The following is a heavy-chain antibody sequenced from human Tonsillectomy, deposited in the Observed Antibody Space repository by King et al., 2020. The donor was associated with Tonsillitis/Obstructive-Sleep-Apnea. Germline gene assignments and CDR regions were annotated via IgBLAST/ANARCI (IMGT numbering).Heavy chain of an antibody. Sequence: VQLVESGGGLVQPGGSLRLSCAASGFTFSSYAMSWVRQAPGKGLEWVSAISGSGGSTYYADSVKGRFTISRDNSKNTLYLQMNSLRDEDTAVYYCVILPYSSGWYPFDYWGQGTLVTVSS. CDR3: VILPYSSGWYPFDY. V-gene: IGHV3-23*04. J-gene: IGHJ4*02. D-gene: IGHD6-19*01. CDR1: GFTFSSYA. CDR2: ISGSGGST.